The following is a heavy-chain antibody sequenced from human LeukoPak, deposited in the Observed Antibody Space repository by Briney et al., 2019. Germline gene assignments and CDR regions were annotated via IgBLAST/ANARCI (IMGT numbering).Heavy chain of an antibody. J-gene: IGHJ4*02. CDR2: IRYDGSNK. V-gene: IGHV3-30*02. D-gene: IGHD1-26*01. CDR3: AKDLGRDSGNYDY. CDR1: GLTFSSYG. Sequence: PGGSLRLSCAASGLTFSSYGMHWVRQAPGKGLEWVAFIRYDGSNKYYADSVKGRFTISRDNSKNTLYLQMNSLRAEDTAVYYCAKDLGRDSGNYDYWGQGTLVTVSS.